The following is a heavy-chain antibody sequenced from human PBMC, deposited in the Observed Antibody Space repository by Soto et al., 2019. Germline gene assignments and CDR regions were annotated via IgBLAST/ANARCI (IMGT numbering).Heavy chain of an antibody. Sequence: GVSVKVSCKASGAPFSIYAISWVRHAPGQGFEWMGGVIPMFGTANYAQMFLCRVTITADESTSTAYMELSSVRSEDTAVYYCAGGELRDSYNWFDPWGQGTLVTISS. CDR2: VIPMFGTA. V-gene: IGHV1-69*13. J-gene: IGHJ5*02. CDR1: GAPFSIYA. D-gene: IGHD1-26*01. CDR3: AGGELRDSYNWFDP.